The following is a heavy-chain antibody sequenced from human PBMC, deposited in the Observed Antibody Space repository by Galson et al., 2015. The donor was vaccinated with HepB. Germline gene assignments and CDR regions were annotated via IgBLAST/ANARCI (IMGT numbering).Heavy chain of an antibody. J-gene: IGHJ6*02. D-gene: IGHD2-15*01. CDR3: AKDERYCSGGSCDYYYGMDV. V-gene: IGHV3-30*18. CDR2: ISYDGSNK. CDR1: GFTFSSYG. Sequence: SLRLSCAASGFTFSSYGMHWVRQAPGKGLEWVAVISYDGSNKYYADSVKGRFTISRDNAKNTLYLQMNSLRAEDTAVYYCAKDERYCSGGSCDYYYGMDVWGQGTTVTVSS.